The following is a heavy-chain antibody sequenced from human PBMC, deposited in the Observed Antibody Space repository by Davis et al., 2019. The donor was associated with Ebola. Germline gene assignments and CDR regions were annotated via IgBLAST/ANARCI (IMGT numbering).Heavy chain of an antibody. J-gene: IGHJ4*02. D-gene: IGHD3-22*01. CDR3: AREARGVKRRGYYYNYFDY. CDR1: GFTFSSYA. CDR2: ISYDGSNK. V-gene: IGHV3-30-3*01. Sequence: PGGSLRLFCAASGFTFSSYAMHWVRQAPGKGLEWVAVISYDGSNKYYADSVKGRFTISRDNSKNTLYLQMNSLRAEDTAVYYCAREARGVKRRGYYYNYFDYWGQGTLVTISS.